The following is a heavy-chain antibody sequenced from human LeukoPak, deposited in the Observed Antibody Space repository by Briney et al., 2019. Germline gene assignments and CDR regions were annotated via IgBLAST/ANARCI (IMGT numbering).Heavy chain of an antibody. CDR1: GVTFSSYA. V-gene: IGHV3-23*01. D-gene: IGHD2-21*02. Sequence: GGSLRLSCAASGVTFSSYAMSWVRQAPGKGLEWVSAISGSGDNAYYADSVKGRFTVSRDNSKNTLYVQMKSLRAEDTAVYYCAKDFVVVPGNVNYFDYWGQGTLVTVSS. J-gene: IGHJ4*02. CDR2: ISGSGDNA. CDR3: AKDFVVVPGNVNYFDY.